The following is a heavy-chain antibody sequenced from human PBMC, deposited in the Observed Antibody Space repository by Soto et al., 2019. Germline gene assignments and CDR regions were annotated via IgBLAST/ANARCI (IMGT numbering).Heavy chain of an antibody. D-gene: IGHD4-17*01. CDR2: INHSGST. V-gene: IGHV4-34*01. Sequence: TSETLSLTCAVYGGSFSGYYWSWIRQPPGKGLEWIGEINHSGSTNYNPSLKSRVTISVDTSKNQFSLKLSSVTAADTAVYYCARVGGDYDFDYWGQGTLVNVSS. CDR1: GGSFSGYY. J-gene: IGHJ4*02. CDR3: ARVGGDYDFDY.